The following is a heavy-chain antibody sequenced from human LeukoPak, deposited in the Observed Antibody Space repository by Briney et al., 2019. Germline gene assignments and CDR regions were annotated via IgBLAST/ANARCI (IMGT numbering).Heavy chain of an antibody. D-gene: IGHD6-19*01. Sequence: GASVKVSCKASGYTFTSYGISWVRQAPGQGLEWMGWINPNSGGTIYAQKFQGRVTMTRDTSISTAYMELSRLRSDDTAVYYCARIPGYSSGWYGPNDYWGQGTLVTVSS. J-gene: IGHJ4*02. CDR2: INPNSGGT. V-gene: IGHV1-2*02. CDR1: GYTFTSYG. CDR3: ARIPGYSSGWYGPNDY.